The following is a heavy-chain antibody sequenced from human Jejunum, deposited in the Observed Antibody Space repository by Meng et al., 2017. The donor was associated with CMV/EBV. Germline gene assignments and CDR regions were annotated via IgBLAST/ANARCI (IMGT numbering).Heavy chain of an antibody. D-gene: IGHD4-11*01. V-gene: IGHV3-30*02. CDR3: AKDKIPVSPYYYGMDV. J-gene: IGHJ6*02. Sequence: TFSLYGMHWVRRTPDRGLEWVASTSYNGSDENYADSVKGRFTISRDNSKNMLFLQMNSLRAEDTAVYYCAKDKIPVSPYYYGMDVWGQGTTVTVSS. CDR2: TSYNGSDE. CDR1: TFSLYG.